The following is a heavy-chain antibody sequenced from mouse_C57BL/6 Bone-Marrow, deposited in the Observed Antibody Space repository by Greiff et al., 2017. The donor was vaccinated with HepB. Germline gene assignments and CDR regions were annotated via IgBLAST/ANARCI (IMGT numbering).Heavy chain of an antibody. D-gene: IGHD2-3*01. CDR2: IDPENGDT. CDR3: TTGWLDAY. Sequence: VQLQQSGAELVRPGASVKLSCTASGFNIKDDYMHWVKQRPEQGLEWIGWIDPENGDTEYASKFQGKATITADTSSNTAYLQLSSLTSEDTAVYYCTTGWLDAYWGQWTLVTVSA. J-gene: IGHJ3*01. V-gene: IGHV14-4*01. CDR1: GFNIKDDY.